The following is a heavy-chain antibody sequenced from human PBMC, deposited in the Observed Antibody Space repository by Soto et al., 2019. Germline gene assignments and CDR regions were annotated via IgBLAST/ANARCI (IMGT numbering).Heavy chain of an antibody. V-gene: IGHV3-48*02. J-gene: IGHJ6*02. CDR2: ISSSSSTI. Sequence: EVQLVESGGGLVQPGGSLSLSLAAPGFTFGSYSMNWVRQAPGKGLEWVSNISSSSSTIYYADSVKGRFTISKDNPKNSLYLQMNSLRDEDTAVYYCARDLTSGYYYYYGMDVWGQGTRSPSP. CDR3: ARDLTSGYYYYYGMDV. D-gene: IGHD3-10*01. CDR1: GFTFGSYS.